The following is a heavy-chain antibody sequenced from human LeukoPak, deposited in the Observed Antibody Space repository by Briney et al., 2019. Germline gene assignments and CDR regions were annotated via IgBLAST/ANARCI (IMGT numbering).Heavy chain of an antibody. CDR1: GFTFSDYN. CDR2: ISSSSSYI. Sequence: GGSLRLSCAASGFTFSDYNMNWVRQAPGKGLEWVSSISSSSSYIYYADSVKGRFTISRDNAKNSLYLQMNSLRVEDTAVYYCARDLIWGVTFADDYWGQGTLVTVSS. V-gene: IGHV3-21*01. J-gene: IGHJ4*02. D-gene: IGHD3-10*01. CDR3: ARDLIWGVTFADDY.